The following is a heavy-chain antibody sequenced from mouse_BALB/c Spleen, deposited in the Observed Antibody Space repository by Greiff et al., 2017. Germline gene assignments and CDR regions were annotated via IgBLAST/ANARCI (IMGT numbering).Heavy chain of an antibody. CDR2: INPSTGYT. D-gene: IGHD1-2*01. Sequence: VQLQQSGAELAKPGASVKMSCKASGYTFTSYWMHWVKQRPGQGLEWIGYINPSTGYTEYNQKFKDKATLTADKSSSTAYMQLSSLTSEDSAVYYCARGYYGPMDYWGQGTSVTVSS. CDR1: GYTFTSYW. V-gene: IGHV1-7*01. J-gene: IGHJ4*01. CDR3: ARGYYGPMDY.